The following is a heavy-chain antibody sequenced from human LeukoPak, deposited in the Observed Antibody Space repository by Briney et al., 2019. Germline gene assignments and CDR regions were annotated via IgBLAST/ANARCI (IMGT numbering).Heavy chain of an antibody. D-gene: IGHD3-10*01. V-gene: IGHV3-21*01. CDR3: ARDRITMVRGVILFDP. J-gene: IGHJ5*02. Sequence: PGGSLRLSCAASGFTFSSYSMNWVRQAPGKGREWVSSISSSSSYIYYADSVKGRFTISRDNAKNSLYLQMNSLRAEDTAVYYCARDRITMVRGVILFDPWGQGTLVTVSS. CDR1: GFTFSSYS. CDR2: ISSSSSYI.